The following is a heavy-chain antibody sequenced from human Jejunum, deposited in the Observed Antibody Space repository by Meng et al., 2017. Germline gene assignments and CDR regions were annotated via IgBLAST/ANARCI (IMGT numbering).Heavy chain of an antibody. Sequence: QVQLQQGGEGLLKPSETLALTCAVYGGSISGYFWSWIRQAPGEGLEWVGEFTRGGTTNYNPSLKSRVTISADTSKNQFSLTLGSVSAADTAVYYCARHEVDFDNWGQGTLVTVSS. CDR2: FTRGGTT. V-gene: IGHV4-34*02. CDR3: ARHEVDFDN. D-gene: IGHD1-26*01. J-gene: IGHJ4*02. CDR1: GGSISGYF.